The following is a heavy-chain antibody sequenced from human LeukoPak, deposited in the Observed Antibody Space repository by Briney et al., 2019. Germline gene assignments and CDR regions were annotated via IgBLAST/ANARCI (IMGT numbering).Heavy chain of an antibody. D-gene: IGHD6-13*01. CDR3: ARGQPKSSWSAADY. CDR1: GGTFSSYA. V-gene: IGHV1-69*05. CDR2: IIPIFGTA. J-gene: IGHJ4*02. Sequence: GASVKVSCKASGGTFSSYAISWVRQAPGQGLEWMGGIIPIFGTANYAQKFQGRVTMTRNTSISTAYMELSSLRSEDTAVYYCARGQPKSSWSAADYWGQGTLVTVSS.